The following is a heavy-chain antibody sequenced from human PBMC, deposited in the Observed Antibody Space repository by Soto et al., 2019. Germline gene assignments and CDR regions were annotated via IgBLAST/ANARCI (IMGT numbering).Heavy chain of an antibody. Sequence: VESLTILCKGSGYTFITHCIVWVRQMPGKGLEWMGIIYPGDSDARYSPSFQGQVTFSADKSISTVYLQWSSLKASDTAIYYSARQEKHGPDYWGQGTMVTGSS. CDR3: ARQEKHGPDY. CDR1: GYTFITHC. D-gene: IGHD2-8*01. J-gene: IGHJ4*02. V-gene: IGHV5-51*01. CDR2: IYPGDSDA.